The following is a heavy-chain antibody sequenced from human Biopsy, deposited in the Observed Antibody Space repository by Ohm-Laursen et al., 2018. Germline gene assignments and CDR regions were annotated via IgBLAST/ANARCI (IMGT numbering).Heavy chain of an antibody. Sequence: SLRLSCSASGFTFSTYGMNCVRQVPGKWLEGVSHIRRSSSTIYYADSVKGRFTISRDNAKNSLYPQMNSLRAEDTAVYYCARNLGVTPGYQDYWGQGTLVTVSS. J-gene: IGHJ4*02. CDR1: GFTFSTYG. D-gene: IGHD2-21*02. V-gene: IGHV3-48*01. CDR3: ARNLGVTPGYQDY. CDR2: IRRSSSTI.